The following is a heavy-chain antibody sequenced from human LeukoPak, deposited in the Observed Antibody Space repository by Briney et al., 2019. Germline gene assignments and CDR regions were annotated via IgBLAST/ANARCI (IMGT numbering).Heavy chain of an antibody. D-gene: IGHD4-17*01. CDR2: ISWNSGSI. Sequence: GRSLRLSCAASGFTFDDYAMHWVRQAPGEGLEWVSGISWNSGSIGYADSVKGRFTISRDNAKNSLYLQMNSLRAEDTALYYCAKDYFDYGDVLLSDAFGIWGQGTMVTVSS. CDR1: GFTFDDYA. J-gene: IGHJ3*02. V-gene: IGHV3-9*01. CDR3: AKDYFDYGDVLLSDAFGI.